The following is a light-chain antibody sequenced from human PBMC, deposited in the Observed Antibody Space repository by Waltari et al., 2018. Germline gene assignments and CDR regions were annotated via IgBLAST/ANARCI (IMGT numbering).Light chain of an antibody. CDR3: QQYSDWPPGT. V-gene: IGKV3-15*01. J-gene: IGKJ3*01. Sequence: EIVMTQSPATLSVSPGERATLSCRASQSISNTLAWYQQKPGQAPRLLVYATSARATGVPARFSGSGSGTEFTLTINSLQSEDFAVDYCQQYSDWPPGTFGPGTKVDIK. CDR2: ATS. CDR1: QSISNT.